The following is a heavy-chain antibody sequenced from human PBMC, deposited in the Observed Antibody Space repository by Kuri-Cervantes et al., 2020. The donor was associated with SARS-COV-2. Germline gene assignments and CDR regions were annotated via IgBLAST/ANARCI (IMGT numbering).Heavy chain of an antibody. CDR2: ISGSGGST. CDR1: GFTFSSYA. Sequence: ETLSLTCAASGFTFSSYAMNWVRQAPGRGLEWVSAISGSGGSTYYADSVKGRFTISRDNAKNSLYLQMNSLRAEDTAVYYCARGEHYARAKIGEDGLDIWGQGTMVTVSS. V-gene: IGHV3-23*01. J-gene: IGHJ3*02. CDR3: ARGEHYARAKIGEDGLDI. D-gene: IGHD2-2*01.